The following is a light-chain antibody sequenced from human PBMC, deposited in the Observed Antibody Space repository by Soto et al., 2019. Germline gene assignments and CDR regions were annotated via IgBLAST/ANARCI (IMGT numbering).Light chain of an antibody. CDR3: QSYDSSLGGSKGV. Sequence: QPVLTQPPSMSGAPGQRVTISCTGSSSDIGAGYDVHWYQQFPGTAPKLLIYSNINRPSGVPDRFSGSKSGTSASLAITGLQAEDEADYYCQSYDSSLGGSKGVFGVGTKLTVL. J-gene: IGLJ3*02. V-gene: IGLV1-40*01. CDR2: SNI. CDR1: SSDIGAGYD.